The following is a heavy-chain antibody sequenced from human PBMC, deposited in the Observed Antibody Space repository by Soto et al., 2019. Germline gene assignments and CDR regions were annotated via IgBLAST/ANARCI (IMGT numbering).Heavy chain of an antibody. CDR3: ARWGTTGGLDV. Sequence: QVQLVESGGGVVQPGTSLRLSCVGSGFTFRSYVIHWVRQAPGKGLEWVALTSYDGSNNFYGDSVKGRLTISRDNSTNTVELQMDSLRLEDTALYYCARWGTTGGLDVWGQGTLVSVSS. D-gene: IGHD3-16*01. CDR1: GFTFRSYV. J-gene: IGHJ4*02. CDR2: TSYDGSNN. V-gene: IGHV3-30*03.